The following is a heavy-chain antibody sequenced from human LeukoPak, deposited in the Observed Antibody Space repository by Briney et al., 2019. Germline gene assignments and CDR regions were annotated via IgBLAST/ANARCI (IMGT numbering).Heavy chain of an antibody. CDR2: INPNSGDT. J-gene: IGHJ4*02. CDR3: ATTKYSSTSQGLDH. V-gene: IGHV1-2*02. Sequence: ASVKVSCKASGYTFTGYYIHWVRQPPGQGLEWMGWINPNSGDTKYAQKFQGRVTMTRDPSISTAYMDLSRLTSGDTAVYYCATTKYSSTSQGLDHWGQGTLVTVSS. CDR1: GYTFTGYY. D-gene: IGHD6-13*01.